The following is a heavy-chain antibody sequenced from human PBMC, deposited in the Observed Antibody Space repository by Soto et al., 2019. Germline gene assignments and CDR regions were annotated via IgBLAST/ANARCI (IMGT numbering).Heavy chain of an antibody. CDR3: ASSTGGGYYYYYGMDV. CDR2: TYYRSKWYN. CDR1: GDSVSSNSAA. Sequence: SQTLSLTCAISGDSVSSNSAAWNWIRQSPSRGFEWLGRTYYRSKWYNDYAVSVKSRITINPDTSKNQFSLQLNSVTPEDTAVYYCASSTGGGYYYYYGMDVWGQGTTVTVSS. V-gene: IGHV6-1*01. D-gene: IGHD3-16*01. J-gene: IGHJ6*02.